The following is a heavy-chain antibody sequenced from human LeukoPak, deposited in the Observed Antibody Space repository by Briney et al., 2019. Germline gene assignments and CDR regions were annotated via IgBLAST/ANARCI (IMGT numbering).Heavy chain of an antibody. CDR2: MNPNSGNT. J-gene: IGHJ4*02. CDR1: GYTFIGYY. CDR3: ARSLRFRDSSGYFGY. V-gene: IGHV1-8*02. D-gene: IGHD3-22*01. Sequence: GASVKVSCKVSGYTFIGYYIHWVRQAPGQGLEWMGWMNPNSGNTGYAQKFQGRVTMTRNTSISTAYMELSSLRSEDTAVYYCARSLRFRDSSGYFGYWGQGTLVTVSS.